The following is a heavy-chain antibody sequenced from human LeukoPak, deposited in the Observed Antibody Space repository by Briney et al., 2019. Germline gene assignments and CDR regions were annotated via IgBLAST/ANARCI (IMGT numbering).Heavy chain of an antibody. V-gene: IGHV4-59*12. CDR2: MHYSGST. J-gene: IGHJ6*02. CDR3: ARDLLVAHYYYYGMDV. Sequence: SETLSLTCTVSGGSMSNYYWSWIRQPPGKGLEWIGYMHYSGSTNYNPSLKSRVTISIDTSKNQFSLKLSSVTAADTAVYYCARDLLVAHYYYYGMDVWGQGTTVTVSS. D-gene: IGHD2-15*01. CDR1: GGSMSNYY.